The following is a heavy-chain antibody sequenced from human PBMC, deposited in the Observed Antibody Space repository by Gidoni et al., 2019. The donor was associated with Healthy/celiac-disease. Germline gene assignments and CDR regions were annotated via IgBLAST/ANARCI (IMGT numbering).Heavy chain of an antibody. CDR2: IRGSGGST. Sequence: EVQLLESGGGLVQPGGSLRLSCAASGFPVSRYAMSWVRQAPGKGLGLVSAIRGSGGSTYYADSVKGRFTISRDNSKNTLYLQMNSLRAEDTAVYYCAKAKSQYYAFDIWGQGTMVTVSS. J-gene: IGHJ3*02. CDR1: GFPVSRYA. CDR3: AKAKSQYYAFDI. V-gene: IGHV3-23*01. D-gene: IGHD3-10*01.